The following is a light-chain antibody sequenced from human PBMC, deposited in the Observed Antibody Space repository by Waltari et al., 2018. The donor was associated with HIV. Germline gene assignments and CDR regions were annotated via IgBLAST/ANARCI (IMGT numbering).Light chain of an antibody. CDR3: QSEDSISTYVI. Sequence: SYELTQPPSVSLSPGQTARITCSGDALPKQYAYWYQQKPGQAPVLVIYKNTERPSGVPERCSGSSSGKTVTLTISGVQAEDEADYYCQSEDSISTYVIFGGGTKLTVL. V-gene: IGLV3-25*03. CDR2: KNT. J-gene: IGLJ2*01. CDR1: ALPKQY.